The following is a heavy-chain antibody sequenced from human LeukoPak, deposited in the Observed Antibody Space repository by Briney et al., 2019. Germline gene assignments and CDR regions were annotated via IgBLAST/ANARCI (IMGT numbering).Heavy chain of an antibody. CDR3: AKDMSRGSVSGDAFDI. J-gene: IGHJ3*02. CDR1: GFTFSNYA. CDR2: ISGSGGST. Sequence: GGSLRLSCAASGFTFSNYAMSWVRQAPGKGLEWVSGISGSGGSTYYADSVKGRFTVSRDNSKNTLYLQMNSLRAEDTAVYYCAKDMSRGSVSGDAFDIWGQGTMVTVSS. V-gene: IGHV3-23*01. D-gene: IGHD5-12*01.